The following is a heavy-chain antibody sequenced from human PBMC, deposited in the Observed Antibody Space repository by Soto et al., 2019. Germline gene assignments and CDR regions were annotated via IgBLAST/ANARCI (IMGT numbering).Heavy chain of an antibody. D-gene: IGHD3-9*01. CDR3: ATGLLRYYAY. CDR1: GINFSRAW. V-gene: IGHV3-15*01. J-gene: IGHJ4*01. Sequence: EVQLVESGGGLVKPGGSLRLSCAASGINFSRAWMSWVRQAPGKGLEWVGRIKSKFDGETIDSAAPVKGRFTISRDDSKNIVSLQMNSLNTEDTAVYYCATGLLRYYAYWGHGTLVTVSS. CDR2: IKSKFDGETI.